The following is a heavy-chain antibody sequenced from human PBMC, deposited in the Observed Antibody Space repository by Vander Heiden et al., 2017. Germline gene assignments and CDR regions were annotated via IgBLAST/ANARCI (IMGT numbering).Heavy chain of an antibody. Sequence: QVQLVQSGAEVKKPGASVMVSCKASGYTFTSYDINWVRQATGQGLEWMGWMNPNSGNTGYGQKFQGRVSMTRNTSISTAYMELSSLRSEDTAVYYCARGLLYCSSTSCPYYFDYWGQGTLVTVSS. D-gene: IGHD2-2*01. CDR2: MNPNSGNT. CDR3: ARGLLYCSSTSCPYYFDY. CDR1: GYTFTSYD. J-gene: IGHJ4*02. V-gene: IGHV1-8*01.